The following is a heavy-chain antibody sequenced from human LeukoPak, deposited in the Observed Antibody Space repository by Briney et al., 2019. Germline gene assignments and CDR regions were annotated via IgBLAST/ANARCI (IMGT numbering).Heavy chain of an antibody. CDR2: ISGSGVST. CDR3: AKKWELLGYFDY. V-gene: IGHV3-23*01. J-gene: IGHJ4*02. D-gene: IGHD1-26*01. Sequence: PGGSLRLSCAASGFTFSSYAMSWVRQAPGKGLEWVSAISGSGVSTYYADSVKGRFTISRDNSKNTLYLQMNSLRAEDTAVYYCAKKWELLGYFDYWGQGTLVTVSS. CDR1: GFTFSSYA.